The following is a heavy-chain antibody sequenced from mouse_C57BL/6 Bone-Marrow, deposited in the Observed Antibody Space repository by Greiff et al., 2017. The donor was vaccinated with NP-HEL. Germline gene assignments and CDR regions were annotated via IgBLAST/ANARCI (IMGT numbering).Heavy chain of an antibody. CDR2: ISDGGSYT. Sequence: EVKVVESGGGLVKPGGSLKLSCAASGFTFSSYAMSWVRQTPEKRLEWVATISDGGSYTYYPDNVKGRFTISRDNAKNNLYLQMSHLKSEDTAMYYCARVNDGYYGFAYWGQGTLVTVSA. D-gene: IGHD2-3*01. J-gene: IGHJ3*01. CDR1: GFTFSSYA. V-gene: IGHV5-4*03. CDR3: ARVNDGYYGFAY.